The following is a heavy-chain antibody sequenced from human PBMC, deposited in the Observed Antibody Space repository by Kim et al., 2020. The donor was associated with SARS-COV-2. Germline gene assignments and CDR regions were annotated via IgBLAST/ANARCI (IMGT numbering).Heavy chain of an antibody. CDR3: ARVPARVVPAVWFPPLKRGWANDAFDI. Sequence: ASVKVSCKASGYTFTSYDINWVRQATGQGLEWMGWMNPNSGNTGYAQKFQGRVTMTRNTSISTAYMELSSLRSEDTAVYYCARVPARVVPAVWFPPLKRGWANDAFDIWGQGTMVTVSS. V-gene: IGHV1-8*01. J-gene: IGHJ3*02. CDR2: MNPNSGNT. CDR1: GYTFTSYD. D-gene: IGHD2-2*01.